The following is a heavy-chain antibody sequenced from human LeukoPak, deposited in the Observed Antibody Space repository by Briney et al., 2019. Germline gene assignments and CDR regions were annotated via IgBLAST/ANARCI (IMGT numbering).Heavy chain of an antibody. Sequence: PSETLSLTCTVSGGSISSTYDHWDWIRQSPGKGLEWLGGIRYSGTTYYNPSLKGRVTMFVDTSNNQFSLRLRSVTAADTAVYYCARRLHYFDYWGQGSLVTVSS. CDR1: GGSISSTYDH. J-gene: IGHJ4*02. V-gene: IGHV4-39*01. D-gene: IGHD2-21*02. CDR2: IRYSGTT. CDR3: ARRLHYFDY.